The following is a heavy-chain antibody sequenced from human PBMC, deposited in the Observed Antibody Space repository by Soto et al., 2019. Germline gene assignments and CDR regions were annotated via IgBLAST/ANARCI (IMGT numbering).Heavy chain of an antibody. CDR1: GFTFSSYA. CDR3: AKGPGMYSAFDC. J-gene: IGHJ4*02. D-gene: IGHD2-8*01. Sequence: EVQMLESGGGLVQPGGSLRLSCAASGFTFSSYAMSWVRQAPGKGLEWVSAISGSAGSTFYADSVKGRFTISRDDSKNTLYLQMNSLRAEDTAVYYCAKGPGMYSAFDCWGQGTLVTVSS. CDR2: ISGSAGST. V-gene: IGHV3-23*01.